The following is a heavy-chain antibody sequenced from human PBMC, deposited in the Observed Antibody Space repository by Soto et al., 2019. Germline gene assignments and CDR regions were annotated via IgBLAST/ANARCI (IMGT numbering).Heavy chain of an antibody. J-gene: IGHJ4*02. CDR2: IYFRGTT. D-gene: IGHD3-22*01. CDR3: ARMNYYDTSGYPFDY. V-gene: IGHV4-59*01. Sequence: EPLSLTCTVSGGSISSYYWSWMRQPPGKGLEWIGYIYFRGTTNYNPSLKSRVTMSAGTSKNQFSLKLNSVTAADTAVYYCARMNYYDTSGYPFDYWGQGMMVTVS. CDR1: GGSISSYY.